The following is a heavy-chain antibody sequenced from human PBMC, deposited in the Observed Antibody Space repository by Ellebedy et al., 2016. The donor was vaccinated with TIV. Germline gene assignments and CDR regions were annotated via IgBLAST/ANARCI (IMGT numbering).Heavy chain of an antibody. D-gene: IGHD6-19*01. V-gene: IGHV3-23*01. J-gene: IGHJ4*01. CDR3: AKGGGWLYYFDY. Sequence: PGGSLRLSCAASGFSFSTSALPWVFQAPGKGLEWVSAISNSGDTTYNADSMKARFTISRDNSKNTLYLHMNSLRAEDTAVYYCAKGGGWLYYFDYWGHGTLVTVSS. CDR1: GFSFSTSA. CDR2: ISNSGDTT.